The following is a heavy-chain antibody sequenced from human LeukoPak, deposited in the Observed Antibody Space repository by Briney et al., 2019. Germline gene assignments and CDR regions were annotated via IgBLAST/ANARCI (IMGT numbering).Heavy chain of an antibody. CDR2: INPNSGGT. CDR3: AKSGGFYGDYGRENDAFDI. D-gene: IGHD4-17*01. J-gene: IGHJ3*02. V-gene: IGHV1-2*02. Sequence: ASVKVSCKASGYTFTGYYMHWVRQAPGQGLEWMGWINPNSGGTNYAQKFQGRVTMTRDTSISTAYMELSRLRSDDTAVYYCAKSGGFYGDYGRENDAFDIWGQGTMVTVSS. CDR1: GYTFTGYY.